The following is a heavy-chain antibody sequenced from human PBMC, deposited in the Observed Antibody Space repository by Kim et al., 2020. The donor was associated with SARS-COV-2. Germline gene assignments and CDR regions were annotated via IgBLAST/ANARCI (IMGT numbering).Heavy chain of an antibody. D-gene: IGHD5-18*01. Sequence: LSLTCAASGFTFSTYGMSWVRQAPGKGLEWVSAITGNGAVTYYADSVKGRLAISRDNSKTTLYPQMNSLRAEDTALYYCSKRGVDAVMGRLCDYWGQ. J-gene: IGHJ4*02. V-gene: IGHV3-23*01. CDR3: SKRGVDAVMGRLCDY. CDR1: GFTFSTYG. CDR2: ITGNGAVT.